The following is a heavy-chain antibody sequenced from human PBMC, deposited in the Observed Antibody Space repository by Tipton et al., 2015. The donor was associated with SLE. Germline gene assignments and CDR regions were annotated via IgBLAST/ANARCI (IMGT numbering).Heavy chain of an antibody. CDR3: AREIWGAARY. V-gene: IGHV4-34*01. Sequence: TLSLTCAVYGGSFSGYFWSWIRQSPGKGLEWIGQINHSGSTYYNPSLKSRVIISGDTSKNQFSLTLSSVTAADTAVYYCAREIWGAARYWGQGTLVTVSS. D-gene: IGHD6-6*01. CDR2: INHSGST. CDR1: GGSFSGYF. J-gene: IGHJ4*02.